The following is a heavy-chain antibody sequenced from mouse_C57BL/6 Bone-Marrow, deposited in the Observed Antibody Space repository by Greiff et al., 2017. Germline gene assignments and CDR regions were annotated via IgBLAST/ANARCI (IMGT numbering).Heavy chain of an antibody. V-gene: IGHV1-80*01. CDR2: IYPGDGDT. Sequence: VQLQQSGAELVKPGASVKISCKASGYAFSSYWMNWVKQRPGKGLEWIGQIYPGDGDTNYNGKFKGKATLTADKSSSPAYMQLSSLTAEDSAVYFCARGAPFYYGNPFAYWGQGTLVTVSA. CDR1: GYAFSSYW. J-gene: IGHJ3*01. CDR3: ARGAPFYYGNPFAY. D-gene: IGHD2-1*01.